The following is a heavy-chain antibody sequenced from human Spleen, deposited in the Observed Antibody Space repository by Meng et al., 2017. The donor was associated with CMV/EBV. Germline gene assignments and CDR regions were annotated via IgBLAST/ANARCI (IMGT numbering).Heavy chain of an antibody. CDR3: ARVAYYDILTGYLNYYYYGMDV. J-gene: IGHJ6*02. Sequence: GGSLRLSCAASGFTFSSYWMSWVRQAPGKGLEWVANIKQGGSEKYYVDSVKGRFTISRDNAKNSLYLQMNSLRAEDTAVYYCARVAYYDILTGYLNYYYYGMDVWGQGTTVTVSS. D-gene: IGHD3-9*01. CDR2: IKQGGSEK. V-gene: IGHV3-7*01. CDR1: GFTFSSYW.